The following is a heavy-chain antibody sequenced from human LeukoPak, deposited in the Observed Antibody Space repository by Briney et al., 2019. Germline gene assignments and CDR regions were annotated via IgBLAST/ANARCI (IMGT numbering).Heavy chain of an antibody. CDR3: VRDRLYSGTFDY. CDR2: IYYSGST. Sequence: PSETLSLTCTVSGGSISSYYWSWIRQPPGKGLEWMGYIYYSGSTNYNPSLMSRVTISVDTSKNQFSLELSSVNAADTAVYYCVRDRLYSGTFDYWGQGTLVTVSS. J-gene: IGHJ4*02. CDR1: GGSISSYY. D-gene: IGHD2-8*01. V-gene: IGHV4-59*01.